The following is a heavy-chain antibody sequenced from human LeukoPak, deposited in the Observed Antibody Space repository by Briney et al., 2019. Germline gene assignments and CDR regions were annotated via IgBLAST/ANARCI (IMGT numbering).Heavy chain of an antibody. D-gene: IGHD3-22*01. CDR2: ISGSGGST. J-gene: IGHJ4*02. CDR1: GFTFSSYS. V-gene: IGHV3-23*01. Sequence: GGSLRLSCAASGFTFSSYSMNWVRQAPGKGLEWVSAISGSGGSTYYADSVKGRFTTSRDNSKNTLYLQMNSLRAEDTAVYYCAKDPTMIVVVIPDYWGQGTLVTVSS. CDR3: AKDPTMIVVVIPDY.